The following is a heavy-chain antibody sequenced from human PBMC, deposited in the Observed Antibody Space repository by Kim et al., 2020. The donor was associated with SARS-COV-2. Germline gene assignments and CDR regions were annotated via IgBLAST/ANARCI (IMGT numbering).Heavy chain of an antibody. CDR1: GFTFSNYA. Sequence: LSLTCAASGFTFSNYAMHWVRQAPGKGLEWMAVISHDGSKEYYGDSVKGRFTISRDNSRNTLSLQMNSLRGEDTAVYSCVKDREYCSGGTCYNGILDHWGQGTLVTVSS. CDR3: VKDREYCSGGTCYNGILDH. J-gene: IGHJ4*02. CDR2: ISHDGSKE. D-gene: IGHD2-15*01. V-gene: IGHV3-30*18.